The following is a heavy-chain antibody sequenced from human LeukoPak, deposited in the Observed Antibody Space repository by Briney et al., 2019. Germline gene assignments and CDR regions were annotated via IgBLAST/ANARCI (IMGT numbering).Heavy chain of an antibody. V-gene: IGHV3-23*01. CDR2: ISGSGGST. CDR3: AKSLIVVVPAARGDYFDY. J-gene: IGHJ4*02. Sequence: GGSLRLSCAASGFTFSSYAMSWVRQAPGKGLEWVSAISGSGGSTYYADSVKGRFTISRDNSKNTLYLQMNSLRAEDTAVYYCAKSLIVVVPAARGDYFDYWGQGTLVTVSS. CDR1: GFTFSSYA. D-gene: IGHD2-2*01.